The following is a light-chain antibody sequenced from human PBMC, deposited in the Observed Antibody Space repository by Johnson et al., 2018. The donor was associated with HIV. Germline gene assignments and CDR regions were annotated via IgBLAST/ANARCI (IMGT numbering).Light chain of an antibody. V-gene: IGLV1-51*01. CDR1: GSNIGNNY. CDR2: DNN. J-gene: IGLJ1*01. Sequence: HSVLTQPPSVSAAPGQKVTISCSGSGSNIGNNYVSWYQQLPGTAPKLLIYDNNKRPSGIPDRFSGSKSGTSAALDIAGLQTGDEADYYCGTWDSSLTVGVFGSGTKVTVL. CDR3: GTWDSSLTVGV.